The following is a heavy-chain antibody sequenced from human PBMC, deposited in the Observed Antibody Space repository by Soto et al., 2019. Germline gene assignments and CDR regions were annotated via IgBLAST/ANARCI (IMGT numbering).Heavy chain of an antibody. CDR3: ARVPYMDTAMVAYYYGMDV. CDR2: ISSSSSYI. V-gene: IGHV3-21*01. Sequence: GGSLRLSGTASGFTFSSYIMSLVRQAPGKGLEWVSSISSSSSYICYADSVKGRFTISRDNAKNSLYLQMNSLRAEDTAVYYCARVPYMDTAMVAYYYGMDVWGQGTTVTVS. D-gene: IGHD5-18*01. CDR1: GFTFSSYI. J-gene: IGHJ6*02.